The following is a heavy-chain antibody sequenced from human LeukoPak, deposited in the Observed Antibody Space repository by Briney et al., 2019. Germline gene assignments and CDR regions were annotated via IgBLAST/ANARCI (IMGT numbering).Heavy chain of an antibody. J-gene: IGHJ4*02. CDR3: ARFRMAGIDY. D-gene: IGHD6-19*01. Sequence: PSETLSLTCTVSGGSINSYYWSWIRQPPGKGLEWIGYIYYSGSTNYNPSLKSRVTISVDTSKNQFSLKLSSVTAADTAVYYCARFRMAGIDYWGQGTLVTVSS. CDR1: GGSINSYY. V-gene: IGHV4-59*01. CDR2: IYYSGST.